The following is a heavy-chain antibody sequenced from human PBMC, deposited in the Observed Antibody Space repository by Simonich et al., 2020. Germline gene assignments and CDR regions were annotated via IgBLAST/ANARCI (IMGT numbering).Heavy chain of an antibody. D-gene: IGHD5-18*01. V-gene: IGHV3-21*01. J-gene: IGHJ4*02. CDR1: GFTFSGYS. Sequence: EVQLVESGGGLVKPGGSLRLSCAASGFTFSGYSMNWVRQAPGKGLRGVSSISSSSSYIYYADSVKGRFTISSDNAKNSLYLQMNSLRAEDTAVYYCARDVDTAMVFDYWGQGTLVTVSS. CDR2: ISSSSSYI. CDR3: ARDVDTAMVFDY.